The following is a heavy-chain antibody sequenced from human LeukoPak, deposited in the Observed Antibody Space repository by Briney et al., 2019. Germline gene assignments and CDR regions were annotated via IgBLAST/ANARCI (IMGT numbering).Heavy chain of an antibody. J-gene: IGHJ1*01. CDR2: IFDSGST. CDR3: ATNGWYCLDH. V-gene: IGHV4-30-2*01. CDR1: GGSISSGGYS. Sequence: PSETLSLTCAVSGGSISSGGYSWSWIRQPPGKGLEWIGYIFDSGSTYYSPSLKSRVSISVERSTNQFSLQLSSVTAADTAVYYCATNGWYCLDHWGQGALVTVSS. D-gene: IGHD6-19*01.